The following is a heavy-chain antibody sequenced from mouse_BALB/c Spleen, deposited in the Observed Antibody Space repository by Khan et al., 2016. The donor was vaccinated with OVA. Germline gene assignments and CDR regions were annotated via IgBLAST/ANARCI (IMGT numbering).Heavy chain of an antibody. Sequence: QIQLVQSGPELKKPGETVKISCTASGYTFTNYGMNWVKQAPGKGLKWMGWINTYTGEPTYADDFNGRFAFSLDTYASTAYLQINNLKNDDTATYFCASGGYWYFDVWGAGTTVTVSS. CDR3: ASGGYWYFDV. CDR1: GYTFTNYG. J-gene: IGHJ1*01. V-gene: IGHV9-3-1*01. D-gene: IGHD1-1*02. CDR2: INTYTGEP.